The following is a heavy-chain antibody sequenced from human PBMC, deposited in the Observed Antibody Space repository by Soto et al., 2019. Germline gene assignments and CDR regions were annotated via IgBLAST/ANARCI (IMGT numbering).Heavy chain of an antibody. D-gene: IGHD3-3*01. CDR3: AKGPIFGVENIYDY. CDR2: MSGSGGTA. CDR1: GVTFSSYA. J-gene: IGHJ4*02. Sequence: EVQLLESGGGLVQPGGSLRLSCAASGVTFSSYAMSWVRQAPGKGLEWVSGMSGSGGTAYYRDSGKGRFTISRDNSKQTLYLQMSSLRAEDPALYYCAKGPIFGVENIYDYWGQGTLVTVA. V-gene: IGHV3-23*01.